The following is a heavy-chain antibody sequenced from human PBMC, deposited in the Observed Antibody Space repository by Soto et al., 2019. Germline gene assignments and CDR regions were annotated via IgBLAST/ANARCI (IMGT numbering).Heavy chain of an antibody. J-gene: IGHJ6*02. V-gene: IGHV3-9*01. CDR3: AKDLGWGHYYGMDA. Sequence: TLRLSCAAAGWSFDNCAMHWVRQAPGKGLEWVSGISWNSGSIGYADSVKGRFTISRDNAKKSLYLQMNSLRAEDTALYYSAKDLGWGHYYGMDAWGQGTTVTVSS. CDR1: GWSFDNCA. CDR2: ISWNSGSI. D-gene: IGHD6-19*01.